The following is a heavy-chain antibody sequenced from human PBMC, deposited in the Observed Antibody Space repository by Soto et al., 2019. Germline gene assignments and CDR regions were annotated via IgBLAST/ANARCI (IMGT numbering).Heavy chain of an antibody. V-gene: IGHV4-34*01. Sequence: SETLSLTCTVYGGSFSGYYWSWIRQPPGKGLEWIGEINHSGSTNYNPSLKSRVTISVDTSKNQFPLKLSSVTAADTAVYYCARGRRFGVVIPHQYYGMDVWGQGTTVTVSS. D-gene: IGHD3-3*01. CDR1: GGSFSGYY. CDR3: ARGRRFGVVIPHQYYGMDV. CDR2: INHSGST. J-gene: IGHJ6*02.